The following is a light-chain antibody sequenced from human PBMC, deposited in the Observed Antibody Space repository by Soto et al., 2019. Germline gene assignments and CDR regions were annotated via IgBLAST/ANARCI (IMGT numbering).Light chain of an antibody. Sequence: EIVLTQSPVTLSLSPGERATLSCRASQSVSSYLAWYQQKPGQAPRLLIYDASNMATGIPARFSGSGSGTDFTLTISSLGPEDFAVYYCQQRSNWPSTFGGGTKVEIK. J-gene: IGKJ4*01. V-gene: IGKV3-11*01. CDR3: QQRSNWPST. CDR1: QSVSSY. CDR2: DAS.